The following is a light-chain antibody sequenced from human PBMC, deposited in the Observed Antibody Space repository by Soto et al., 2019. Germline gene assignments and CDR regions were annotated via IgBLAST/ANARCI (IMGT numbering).Light chain of an antibody. V-gene: IGLV2-8*01. CDR2: DVS. J-gene: IGLJ1*01. CDR3: SSYAGTHVV. CDR1: SSDVGGYNY. Sequence: QSVLTQPPSASGSPGQSVTISCTGTSSDVGGYNYVSWYQQHPGKAPKLMIYDVSKRPSGVPDRFSGSKSGNTASLTVSGLQADDEADYYCSSYAGTHVVFGTGTKVTVL.